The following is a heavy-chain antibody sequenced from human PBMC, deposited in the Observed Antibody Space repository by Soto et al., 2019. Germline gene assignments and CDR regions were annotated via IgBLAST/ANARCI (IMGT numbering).Heavy chain of an antibody. V-gene: IGHV3-23*01. CDR3: ANVGYSSSSMGWFDS. Sequence: GGSLRLSCAASGFTFSSYAMSWVRQAPGKGLEWVSAISGSGGSTYYADSVKGRFTISRDNSKNTLYLQMNSLRAEDTAVYYCANVGYSSSSMGWFDSWGQGTLVTVSS. CDR1: GFTFSSYA. D-gene: IGHD6-6*01. J-gene: IGHJ5*01. CDR2: ISGSGGST.